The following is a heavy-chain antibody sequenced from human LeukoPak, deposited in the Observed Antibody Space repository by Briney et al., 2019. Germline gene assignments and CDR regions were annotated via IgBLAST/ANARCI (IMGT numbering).Heavy chain of an antibody. J-gene: IGHJ6*03. Sequence: PGESLKISCRGSGYRFTSYWMAWVRQMPGKGLEWMGIIYPGDSDTRYSPSFQGQVTISADKSISTAYLQWSSLKASDTAMYYCARHRLHCSGGSCYPPRFYYMDVWGKGTTVTVSS. CDR3: ARHRLHCSGGSCYPPRFYYMDV. CDR2: IYPGDSDT. V-gene: IGHV5-51*01. CDR1: GYRFTSYW. D-gene: IGHD2-15*01.